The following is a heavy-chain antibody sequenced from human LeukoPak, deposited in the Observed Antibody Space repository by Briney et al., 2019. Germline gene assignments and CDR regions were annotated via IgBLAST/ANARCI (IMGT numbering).Heavy chain of an antibody. J-gene: IGHJ4*02. CDR3: AKMSARIAVAGTSLAD. Sequence: PGRSLRLSCAASGFTFSSYAMHWARQAPGKGLEWVAVISYDGSNKYYADSVKGRFTISRDNSKNTLYLQMNSLRAEDTAVYYCAKMSARIAVAGTSLADWGQGTLVTVSS. D-gene: IGHD6-19*01. V-gene: IGHV3-30-3*02. CDR1: GFTFSSYA. CDR2: ISYDGSNK.